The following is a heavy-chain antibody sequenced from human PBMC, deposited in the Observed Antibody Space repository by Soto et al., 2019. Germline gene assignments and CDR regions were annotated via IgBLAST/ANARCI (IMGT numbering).Heavy chain of an antibody. D-gene: IGHD2-15*01. V-gene: IGHV3-64*01. J-gene: IGHJ6*02. CDR3: ARGVVVVTATYGMDV. Sequence: EVQLVESGGGLVQPGGSKRLSCAASGFTFSSYAMHWVRQAPGKGLEYVSAISSNGGSTYYANSVKGRFTISRDNSKNTLYLQMGSLRAEDMAVYYCARGVVVVTATYGMDVWGQGTTVTVSS. CDR1: GFTFSSYA. CDR2: ISSNGGST.